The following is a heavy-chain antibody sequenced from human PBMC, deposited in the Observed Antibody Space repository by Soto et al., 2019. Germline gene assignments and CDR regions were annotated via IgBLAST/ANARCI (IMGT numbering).Heavy chain of an antibody. V-gene: IGHV4-31*03. Sequence: QVQLQESGPGLVKPSQTLSLTCTVSGGSISSGGYYWSWIRQRPGKGLEWIGYIYYSGSTYYNPSPKRRVTISVDTSKNQFSLKLSSVTAADTAVYYCARHPRMVRGIDAFDIWGQGTMVTVSS. D-gene: IGHD3-10*01. J-gene: IGHJ3*02. CDR2: IYYSGST. CDR3: ARHPRMVRGIDAFDI. CDR1: GGSISSGGYY.